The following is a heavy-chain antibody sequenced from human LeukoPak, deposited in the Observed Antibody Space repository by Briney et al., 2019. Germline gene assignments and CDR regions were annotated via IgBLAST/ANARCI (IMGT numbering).Heavy chain of an antibody. Sequence: KPSETLSLTCTVSGGSISSYYWSWIRQPPGKGLEWIGYIYYSGSTNYNPSLKSRVTISVDTSKNQFSLKLSSVTAADTAVYYCARHIAVSDAFDIWGQGTMVTVSS. D-gene: IGHD6-19*01. CDR3: ARHIAVSDAFDI. J-gene: IGHJ3*02. CDR1: GGSISSYY. CDR2: IYYSGST. V-gene: IGHV4-59*08.